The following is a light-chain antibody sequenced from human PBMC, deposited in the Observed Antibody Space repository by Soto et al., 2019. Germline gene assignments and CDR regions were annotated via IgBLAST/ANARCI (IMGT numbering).Light chain of an antibody. Sequence: ELVLTQSPGTLSLSPGERATLSCRASQSVSSSYLAWYQQKPGQAPRLLIYGASSRATGIPARFSGSGSGTEFTLTISGLQTEDFAVYYCQQYNKWPLTFGGGTRLEIK. CDR2: GAS. J-gene: IGKJ5*01. CDR1: QSVSSSY. CDR3: QQYNKWPLT. V-gene: IGKV3-15*01.